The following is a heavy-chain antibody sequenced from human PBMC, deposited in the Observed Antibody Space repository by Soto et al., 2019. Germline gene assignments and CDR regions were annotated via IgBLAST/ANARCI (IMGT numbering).Heavy chain of an antibody. CDR3: ARDGGSNSGGSDY. CDR1: GGTFSSYS. D-gene: IGHD1-26*01. J-gene: IGHJ4*02. CDR2: IIPIFGTA. Sequence: QVQLVQSGAEVKKPGSSVKVSCKASGGTFSSYSINWVRQAPGQGREWMGEIIPIFGTANYAQKFQGRITSTADESTSTDYMELSSLRSEDTAVYYCARDGGSNSGGSDYWGQGTLVTVSS. V-gene: IGHV1-69*01.